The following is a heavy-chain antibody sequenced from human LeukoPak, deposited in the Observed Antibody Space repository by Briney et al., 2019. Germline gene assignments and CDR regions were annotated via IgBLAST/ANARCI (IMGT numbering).Heavy chain of an antibody. D-gene: IGHD6-19*01. CDR1: GYMFTGYY. J-gene: IGHJ6*03. Sequence: GASVKVSCKASGYMFTGYYMHWVRQAPGQGLEWMGWINPNSGGTNYAQKFQGRVTMTRDTSISTAYMDLNRPRSDDTAVYYCARVVAVTGTPVYYMDVWGKGTTVTVSS. CDR3: ARVVAVTGTPVYYMDV. CDR2: INPNSGGT. V-gene: IGHV1-2*02.